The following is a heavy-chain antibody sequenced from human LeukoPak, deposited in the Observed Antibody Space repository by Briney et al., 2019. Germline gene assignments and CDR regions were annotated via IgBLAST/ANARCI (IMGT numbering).Heavy chain of an antibody. CDR2: VSGSGHTT. J-gene: IGHJ1*01. CDR3: AKDWSPRWLVLRDDSEYFHH. D-gene: IGHD6-19*01. V-gene: IGHV3-23*01. Sequence: HPGGSLRLSCAASGFTFSSYAMSWVRQAPGKGMEWVSTVSGSGHTTYYADSVKGRFTISRDNSKSTVYLQMSSLRVEDTAVYTCAKDWSPRWLVLRDDSEYFHHWGQGTLVTVSS. CDR1: GFTFSSYA.